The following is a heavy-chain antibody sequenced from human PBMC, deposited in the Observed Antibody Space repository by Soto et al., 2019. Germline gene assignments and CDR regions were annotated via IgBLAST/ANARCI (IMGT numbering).Heavy chain of an antibody. Sequence: GGSLRLSCAASGFTFSSYSMNWVRQAPGKGLEWVSSISSSSSYIYYADSVKGRFTISRDNAKNSLYLQMNSLRAEDTAVYYCARDGCGGSCYRSFYYYGMDVWGQGTTVTVSS. CDR3: ARDGCGGSCYRSFYYYGMDV. J-gene: IGHJ6*02. CDR2: ISSSSSYI. CDR1: GFTFSSYS. V-gene: IGHV3-21*01. D-gene: IGHD2-15*01.